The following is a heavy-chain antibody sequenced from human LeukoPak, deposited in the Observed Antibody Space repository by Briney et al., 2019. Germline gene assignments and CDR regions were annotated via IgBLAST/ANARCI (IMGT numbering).Heavy chain of an antibody. D-gene: IGHD1-14*01. Sequence: GRSLTLSSAASGFTFDDYAMHWVRQAPGKGLEWVSGISWNSGSIGYADSVKGRFTISRDNAKNSLYLQMNSLRAEDTALYYCAKDIATGNRLYYFDYWGQGPLVSVSS. CDR1: GFTFDDYA. J-gene: IGHJ4*02. V-gene: IGHV3-9*01. CDR2: ISWNSGSI. CDR3: AKDIATGNRLYYFDY.